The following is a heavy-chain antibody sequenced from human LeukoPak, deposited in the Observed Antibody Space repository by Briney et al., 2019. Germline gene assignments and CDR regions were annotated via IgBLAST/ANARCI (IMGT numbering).Heavy chain of an antibody. CDR1: GGSISSYY. D-gene: IGHD4-17*01. Sequence: SETLSLTCTVSGGSISSYYRSWLRQPPGKGLEWLGYIYYSGGTNYNPSLKSRVTISVDTSKIHFSLKLSSVTAADTAAYYCARSDLYGDYPPGNYWGQGTLVAVSS. CDR3: ARSDLYGDYPPGNY. CDR2: IYYSGGT. V-gene: IGHV4-59*01. J-gene: IGHJ4*02.